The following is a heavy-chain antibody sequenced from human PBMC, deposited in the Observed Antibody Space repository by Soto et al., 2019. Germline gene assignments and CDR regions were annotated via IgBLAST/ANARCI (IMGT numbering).Heavy chain of an antibody. D-gene: IGHD2-15*01. CDR1: GFTFSSYW. CDR2: INSDGSST. Sequence: GGSLRLSCAASGFTFSSYWMHWVRQAPGKGLVWVSRINSDGSSTSYADSVKGRFTISRDNAKNTLYLQMNSLRAEDTAVYYCARAPPVAAFDIWGQGTMVTVSS. CDR3: ARAPPVAAFDI. J-gene: IGHJ3*02. V-gene: IGHV3-74*01.